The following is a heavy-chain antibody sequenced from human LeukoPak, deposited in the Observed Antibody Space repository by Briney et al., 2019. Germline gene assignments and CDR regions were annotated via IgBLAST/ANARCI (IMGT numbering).Heavy chain of an antibody. CDR3: VRAGDWGNYFDY. CDR1: GVTVTDHY. Sequence: PAGSLRLSCAVSGVTVTDHYLSWCRRAPGGGREWVSVIFPGDATYYADSVKGRVTISRDNSKNTLYLHMNNLRAEDTGVYYCVRAGDWGNYFDYWGQGTLVTVSS. J-gene: IGHJ4*02. V-gene: IGHV3-53*01. D-gene: IGHD3-16*01. CDR2: IFPGDAT.